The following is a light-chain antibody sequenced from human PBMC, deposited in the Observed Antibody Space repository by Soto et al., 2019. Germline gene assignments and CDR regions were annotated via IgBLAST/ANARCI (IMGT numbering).Light chain of an antibody. CDR1: ISDVGAYNY. V-gene: IGLV2-14*01. CDR2: EVR. CDR3: ISYTSSSTYV. J-gene: IGLJ1*01. Sequence: QSALTQPASVSGSPGQAITISCTGTISDVGAYNYVSWYQQQPGKAPKLMVYEVRYRPSGVSNRFSGSKSGNTASLTISGLQAEDEADYYCISYTSSSTYVFGTGTKVTVL.